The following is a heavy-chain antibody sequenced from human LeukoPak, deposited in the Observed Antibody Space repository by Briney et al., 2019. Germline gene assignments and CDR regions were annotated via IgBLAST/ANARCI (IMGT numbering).Heavy chain of an antibody. CDR3: ARDRLRAPHYYYYGMDV. CDR2: ISWNSGSI. J-gene: IGHJ6*02. Sequence: GGSLRLSCAASGFTFDDYAMHWVRQAPGKGLEWVSGISWNSGSIGYADSVKGRFTISRDNSKNTLYLQMNSLRAEDTAVYYCARDRLRAPHYYYYGMDVWGQGTTVTVSS. CDR1: GFTFDDYA. V-gene: IGHV3-9*01.